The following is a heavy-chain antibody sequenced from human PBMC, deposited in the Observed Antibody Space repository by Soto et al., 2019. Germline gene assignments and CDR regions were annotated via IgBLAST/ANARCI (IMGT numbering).Heavy chain of an antibody. CDR1: GFTFSSYS. CDR3: ARDAYSSSWYEGGYYYYMDV. Sequence: LRLSCAASGFTFSSYSMNWVRQAPGKGLEWVSYISSSSSTIYYADSVKGRFTISRDNAKNSLYLQMNSLRAEDTAVYYCARDAYSSSWYEGGYYYYMDVWGKGTTVTVSS. D-gene: IGHD6-13*01. V-gene: IGHV3-48*01. CDR2: ISSSSSTI. J-gene: IGHJ6*03.